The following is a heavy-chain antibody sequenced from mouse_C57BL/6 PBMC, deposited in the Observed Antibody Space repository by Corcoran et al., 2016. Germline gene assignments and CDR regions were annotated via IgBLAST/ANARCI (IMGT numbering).Heavy chain of an antibody. CDR1: GYTFTDYN. J-gene: IGHJ2*01. V-gene: IGHV1-18*01. CDR2: INPNNGGT. CDR3: VRLGVRRYLDY. D-gene: IGHD2-14*01. Sequence: EVQLQQSGPELVKPGASVKIPCKASGYTFTDYNMDWVKQSHGKSLEWIGDINPNNGGTIYTQKFKGKATWTVDKSSSTAYKELRSLTSDDTAGYYCVRLGVRRYLDYWRQGMTPTVSA.